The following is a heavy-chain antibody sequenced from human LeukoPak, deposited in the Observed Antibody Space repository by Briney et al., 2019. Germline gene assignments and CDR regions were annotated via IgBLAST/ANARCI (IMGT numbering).Heavy chain of an antibody. J-gene: IGHJ4*02. CDR2: IWYDGSNK. CDR3: ARDRYYDSSGYYSYYFDY. V-gene: IGHV3-33*01. CDR1: GFTFSSYG. Sequence: GGSLRLSCAASGFTFSSYGMHWVRQAPGKGLEWVAVIWYDGSNKYYADSVKGRFTISRDNSKNTLYLQMNGLRAEDTAVYYCARDRYYDSSGYYSYYFDYWGQGTLVTVSS. D-gene: IGHD3-22*01.